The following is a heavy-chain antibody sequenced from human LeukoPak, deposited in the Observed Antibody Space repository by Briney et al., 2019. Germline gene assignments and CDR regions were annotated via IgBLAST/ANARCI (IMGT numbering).Heavy chain of an antibody. CDR2: IKQDGSEK. V-gene: IGHV3-7*03. CDR3: AREASNGWFDP. J-gene: IGHJ5*02. CDR1: GFTFSSYW. Sequence: GGSLRLSSAASGFTFSSYWVSWVRQAPGKGLEWVANIKQDGSEKYYVDSVKGRFTISRDNAKNSLYLQMNSLRAEDTAVYYCAREASNGWFDPWGQGTLVTVSS. D-gene: IGHD4-11*01.